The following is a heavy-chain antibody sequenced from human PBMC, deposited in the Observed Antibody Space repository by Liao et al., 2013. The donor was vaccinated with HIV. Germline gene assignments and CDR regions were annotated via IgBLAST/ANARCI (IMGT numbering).Heavy chain of an antibody. CDR3: ASVIGTVVVAYFDY. CDR1: GGSVSSSDYY. CDR2: IYYSGST. V-gene: IGHV4-39*07. Sequence: QVQLQQWGAGLLKPSETLSLTCTVSGGSVSSSDYYWGWIRQPPGKGLEWIGNIYYSGSTYYNPSLKSRVSISVDTSKNQFSLKLSSVTAADTAVYYCASVIGTVVVAYFDYWGQGTLVTVSS. D-gene: IGHD3-16*02. J-gene: IGHJ4*02.